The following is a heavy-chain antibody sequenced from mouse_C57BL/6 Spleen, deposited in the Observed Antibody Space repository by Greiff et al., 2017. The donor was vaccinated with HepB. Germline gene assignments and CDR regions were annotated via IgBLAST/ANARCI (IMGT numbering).Heavy chain of an antibody. CDR1: GYTFTDYY. V-gene: IGHV1-26*01. CDR3: ARWGSLDY. J-gene: IGHJ2*01. Sequence: EVQLQQSGPELVKPGASVKISCKASGYTFTDYYMNWVKQSHGKSLEWIGDINPNNGGTSYNQKFKGKATLTVDKSSSTAYMELRSLTSEDSAVYYWARWGSLDYWGQGTTLTVSS. CDR2: INPNNGGT.